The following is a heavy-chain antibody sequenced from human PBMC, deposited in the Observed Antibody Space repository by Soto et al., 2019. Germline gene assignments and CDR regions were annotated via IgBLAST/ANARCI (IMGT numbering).Heavy chain of an antibody. CDR3: ARRPYSSSSMDFDY. D-gene: IGHD6-6*01. J-gene: IGHJ4*02. Sequence: TLSLTCAVYGGSFSGYYWSWIRQPPGKGLEWIGEINHSGSTNYNPSLKSRVTISVDTSKNQFSLKLSSVTAADTAVYYCARRPYSSSSMDFDYWGQGTLVTVSS. V-gene: IGHV4-34*01. CDR2: INHSGST. CDR1: GGSFSGYY.